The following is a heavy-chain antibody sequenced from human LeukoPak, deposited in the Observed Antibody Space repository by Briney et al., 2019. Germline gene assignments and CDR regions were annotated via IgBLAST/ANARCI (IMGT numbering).Heavy chain of an antibody. CDR2: INYSGST. D-gene: IGHD6-19*01. V-gene: IGHV4-59*01. CDR3: ARATDSNGWLFDY. Sequence: SETLSLTCTVSGGYISNYYWNWIRQSPGKGLEWIGYINYSGSTNYNPSLKSRVTISVDTSRNRLSLKLTSVTAADTAVYYCARATDSNGWLFDYWGQGTLVTVSS. CDR1: GGYISNYY. J-gene: IGHJ4*02.